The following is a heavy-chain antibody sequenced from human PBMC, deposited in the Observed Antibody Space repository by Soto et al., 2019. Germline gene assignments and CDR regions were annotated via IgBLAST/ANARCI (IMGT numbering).Heavy chain of an antibody. CDR2: IRSNGGRT. D-gene: IGHD3-16*02. CDR1: GFTFSSYA. V-gene: IGHV3-64D*09. CDR3: VNSFVVGSALGDYDY. Sequence: RGSLRLSCSASGFTFSSYAMHWVRQAPGKGLEYVSAIRSNGGRTYYADSVKGRFNISRDKSKNTLYLQMSSLRAEDTAVYYGVNSFVVGSALGDYDYWGQGTLVTVSS. J-gene: IGHJ4*02.